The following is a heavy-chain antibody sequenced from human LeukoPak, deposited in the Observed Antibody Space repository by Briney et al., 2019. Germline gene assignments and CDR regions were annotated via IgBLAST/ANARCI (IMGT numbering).Heavy chain of an antibody. CDR3: ARAGYYYGSGHPAREYYFDY. D-gene: IGHD3-10*01. CDR2: IYYSGST. CDR1: GCSISSYY. V-gene: IGHV4-59*01. Sequence: SETLSLTCTVSGCSISSYYWSWIRQPPGKGLEWIGYIYYSGSTNYNPSLKSRVTISVDTSKNQFSLKLSSVTAADTAVYYCARAGYYYGSGHPAREYYFDYWGQGTLVTVSS. J-gene: IGHJ4*02.